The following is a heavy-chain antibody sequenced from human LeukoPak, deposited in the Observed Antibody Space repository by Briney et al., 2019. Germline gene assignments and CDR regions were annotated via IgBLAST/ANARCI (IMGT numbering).Heavy chain of an antibody. J-gene: IGHJ4*02. Sequence: GGTLRLSCAASGFPFSSHGMSWVRQAPGKGLEWVSGIIGGAGSTYYADSVKGRFTISGDNSKNTLYLQMDSLRPEDTAVYYCVRGGKESFDFWSGAYWGQGTLVAVTS. CDR2: IIGGAGST. CDR1: GFPFSSHG. CDR3: VRGGKESFDFWSGAY. V-gene: IGHV3-23*01. D-gene: IGHD3-3*01.